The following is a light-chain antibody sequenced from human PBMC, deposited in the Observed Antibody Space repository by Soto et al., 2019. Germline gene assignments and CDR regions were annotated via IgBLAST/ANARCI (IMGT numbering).Light chain of an antibody. CDR2: GAS. V-gene: IGKV3-20*01. J-gene: IGKJ1*01. Sequence: EIVLTQSPGTLSLSPGERATLSCRASQSVTSSFLAWYQQKPGQAPRLLIYGASSRATGIPDRFSGSGSGADFTLTISGLEPEDFAVYYCQQYGSSRLTFGQGTKVEIK. CDR3: QQYGSSRLT. CDR1: QSVTSSF.